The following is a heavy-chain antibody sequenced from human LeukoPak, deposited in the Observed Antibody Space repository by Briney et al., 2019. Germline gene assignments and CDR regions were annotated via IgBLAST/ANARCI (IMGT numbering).Heavy chain of an antibody. V-gene: IGHV3-33*01. D-gene: IGHD1-26*01. CDR1: GFTFSSYG. CDR2: IWYDGSNK. CDR3: ARAHSGSCTNYFGY. Sequence: GGSLRLSCAASGFTFSSYGMHWVRQAPGKGLEWVAVIWYDGSNKYYADSVKGRFTISRDNSKNTLYLQMNSLRAEDTAVYYCARAHSGSCTNYFGYWGQGTLVTVSS. J-gene: IGHJ4*02.